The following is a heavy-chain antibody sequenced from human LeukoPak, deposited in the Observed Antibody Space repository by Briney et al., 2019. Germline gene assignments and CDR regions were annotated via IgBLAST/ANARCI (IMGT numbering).Heavy chain of an antibody. J-gene: IGHJ6*02. CDR3: ARDATYDSSGYSPSYYYGMDV. CDR2: IIPILGIA. Sequence: SVNVSCKASGGTFSIYAISWVRQAPGQGLEWMGRIIPILGIANYAQKFQGRVTITADKSTSTAYMGLSSLRSEDTAVYYCARDATYDSSGYSPSYYYGMDVWGQGTTVTVSS. D-gene: IGHD3-22*01. V-gene: IGHV1-69*04. CDR1: GGTFSIYA.